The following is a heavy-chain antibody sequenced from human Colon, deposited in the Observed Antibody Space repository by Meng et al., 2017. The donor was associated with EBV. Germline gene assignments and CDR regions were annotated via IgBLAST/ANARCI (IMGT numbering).Heavy chain of an antibody. CDR2: IFHSGST. CDR1: GGPISSGVYS. CDR3: AREAQQSGYFDP. J-gene: IGHJ4*02. V-gene: IGHV4-30-2*01. D-gene: IGHD6-13*01. Sequence: LQRQDAGSELVKPSPTLSPPSVCSGGPISSGVYSWTWIRQPPGKGLEWIGHIFHSGSTYSNPSLKSRVTISVDRSKNQFSLRLSSVTAADTAVYYCAREAQQSGYFDPWGPGTLVTVSS.